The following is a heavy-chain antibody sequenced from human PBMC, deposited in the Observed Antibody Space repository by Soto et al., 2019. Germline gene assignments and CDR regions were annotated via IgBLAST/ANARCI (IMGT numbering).Heavy chain of an antibody. J-gene: IGHJ4*02. Sequence: QVQLVQSGAEVREPGASVKVSCKASGYSFTSLDINWVRQTAGQGLEWMGWMEPSTGRTGYAQKVQGRVTMTRDTSINTAYIELTTLTSDDTAFYYCARGVSAGVDYWGQGPLATVSS. CDR1: GYSFTSLD. CDR2: MEPSTGRT. CDR3: ARGVSAGVDY. D-gene: IGHD1-26*01. V-gene: IGHV1-8*01.